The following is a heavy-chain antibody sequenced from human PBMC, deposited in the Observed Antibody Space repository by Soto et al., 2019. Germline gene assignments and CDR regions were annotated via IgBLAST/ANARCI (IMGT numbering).Heavy chain of an antibody. V-gene: IGHV3-7*01. D-gene: IGHD3-3*01. CDR3: ARDMRFLEWFEDYYYYGMDV. CDR2: IKQDGSEK. J-gene: IGHJ6*02. Sequence: WWSLRLSCSASVFTFSRYWMSWFRQAPGKGLEWVANIKQDGSEKYYVDSVKGRFTISRDNAKNSLYLQMNSLRAEDTAVYYCARDMRFLEWFEDYYYYGMDVWGQGTTVTVSS. CDR1: VFTFSRYW.